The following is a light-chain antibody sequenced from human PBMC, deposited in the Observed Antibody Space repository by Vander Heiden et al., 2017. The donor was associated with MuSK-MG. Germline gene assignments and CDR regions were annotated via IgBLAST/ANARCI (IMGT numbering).Light chain of an antibody. Sequence: SYVLTQPPSLAEAPGKTTRITCGGNNIGSNSVHWYQQKPGQAPVLVIYYDSDRPSGIPERFSGSNSGNTATLTISRVEAGDEADYYCQVWDSSSDLGVFGTGTKVTVL. J-gene: IGLJ1*01. V-gene: IGLV3-21*04. CDR1: NIGSNS. CDR2: YDS. CDR3: QVWDSSSDLGV.